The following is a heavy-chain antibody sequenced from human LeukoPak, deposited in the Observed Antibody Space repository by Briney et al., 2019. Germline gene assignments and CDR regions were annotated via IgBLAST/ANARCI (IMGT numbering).Heavy chain of an antibody. V-gene: IGHV4-30-2*01. D-gene: IGHD6-6*01. Sequence: SQTLSLTCTVSGGSIGSGGYYWSWIRQPPGKGLEWIGYIYHSGSTYYNPSLKSRVTISVDRSKNQFSLKLSSVTAADTAVYYCARVPIAARFPFDYWGQGTLVTVSS. CDR3: ARVPIAARFPFDY. CDR2: IYHSGST. CDR1: GGSIGSGGYY. J-gene: IGHJ4*02.